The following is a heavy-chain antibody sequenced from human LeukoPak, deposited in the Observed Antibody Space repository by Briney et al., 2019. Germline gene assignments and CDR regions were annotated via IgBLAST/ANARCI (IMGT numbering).Heavy chain of an antibody. V-gene: IGHV4-38-2*02. CDR2: IYHSGST. CDR1: GYSISSGYY. J-gene: IGHJ6*02. D-gene: IGHD1-26*01. Sequence: SETLSLTCTVSGYSISSGYYWGWIRPPPGKGLEWIGSIYHSGSTYYNPSLKSRVTISVDTSKNQFSLKLSSVTAADTAVYYCARLAGREHYYYYYGMDVWGQGTTVTVSS. CDR3: ARLAGREHYYYYYGMDV.